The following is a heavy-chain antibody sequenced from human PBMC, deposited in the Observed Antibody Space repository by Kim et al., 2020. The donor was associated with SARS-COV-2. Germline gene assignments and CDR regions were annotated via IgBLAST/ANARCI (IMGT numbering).Heavy chain of an antibody. J-gene: IGHJ5*02. CDR1: GGSISSGGYY. CDR3: ARNIGITMIVVVTGWVDP. D-gene: IGHD3-22*01. CDR2: IYYSGST. Sequence: SETLSLTCTVSGGSISSGGYYWSWIRQHPGKGLEWIGYIYYSGSTYYNPSLKSRVTISVDTSKNQFSLKLSSVTAADTAVYYCARNIGITMIVVVTGWVDPWGQGTLVTVSS. V-gene: IGHV4-31*03.